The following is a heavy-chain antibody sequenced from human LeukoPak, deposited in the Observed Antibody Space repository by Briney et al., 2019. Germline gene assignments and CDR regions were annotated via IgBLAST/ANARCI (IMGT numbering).Heavy chain of an antibody. CDR3: ARVGADGSGFLFDY. CDR2: INHSGST. Sequence: SETLSLTCAVYGGSFSGYYWSWIRQPPGKGLEWIGEINHSGSTNYNPSLRSRVTISVDTSKNQFSLKLSSVTAADTAVYYCARVGADGSGFLFDYWGQGTLVTVSS. D-gene: IGHD3-10*01. CDR1: GGSFSGYY. J-gene: IGHJ4*02. V-gene: IGHV4-34*01.